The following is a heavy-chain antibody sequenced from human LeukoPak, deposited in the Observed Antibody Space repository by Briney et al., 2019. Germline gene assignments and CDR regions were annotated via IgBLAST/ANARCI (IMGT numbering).Heavy chain of an antibody. D-gene: IGHD3-9*01. Sequence: PEASVKVSCKASGYTFTSYGISWVRQAPGQGLEWMGWISAYNGNTNYAQKLQGRVTMTTDTSTSTAYMELRSLRSDDTAVYYCARATSSYFDHEYDYWGQGTLVTVSS. V-gene: IGHV1-18*01. CDR1: GYTFTSYG. J-gene: IGHJ4*02. CDR3: ARATSSYFDHEYDY. CDR2: ISAYNGNT.